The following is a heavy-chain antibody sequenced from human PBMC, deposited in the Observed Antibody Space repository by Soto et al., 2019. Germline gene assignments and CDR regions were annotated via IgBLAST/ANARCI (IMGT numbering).Heavy chain of an antibody. J-gene: IGHJ5*02. CDR3: ASPKIAFYNWFEP. Sequence: SETLSLTCTVSDGSISSYFWSWIRHPPGKGLEWIGSIYYSGSTYYNPSLKSRVTISVDTSKNQFSLKLSSVTAADTAVYYCASPKIAFYNWFEPWGQGTLVTVSS. CDR1: DGSISSYF. CDR2: IYYSGST. V-gene: IGHV4-59*05. D-gene: IGHD3-3*02.